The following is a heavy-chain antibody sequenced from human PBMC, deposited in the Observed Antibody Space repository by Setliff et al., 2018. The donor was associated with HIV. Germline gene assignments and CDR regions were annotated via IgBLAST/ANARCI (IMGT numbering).Heavy chain of an antibody. J-gene: IGHJ4*02. CDR3: TRGSYTVRIDY. CDR1: GGSISSYY. Sequence: SETLSLTCTISGGSISSYYWSWIRQPPGKGLEWIGNIHSSGSTNYNPSLKSRVTITVDTSKNQFSLKATSVTAADTAVYYCTRGSYTVRIDYWGQGTRVTVSS. D-gene: IGHD3-10*01. CDR2: IHSSGST. V-gene: IGHV4-4*09.